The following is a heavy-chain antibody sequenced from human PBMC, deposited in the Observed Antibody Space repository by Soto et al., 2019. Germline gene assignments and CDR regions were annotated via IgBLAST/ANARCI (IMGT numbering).Heavy chain of an antibody. CDR1: GGSISSYY. J-gene: IGHJ4*02. V-gene: IGHV4-59*08. CDR2: IYYSGST. D-gene: IGHD4-17*01. Sequence: PSETLSLTCTVSGGSISSYYWSWIRQPPGKGLEWIGYIYYSGSTNYNPSLKSRVTISVDTSKNQFSLKLSSVTAADTAVYYCARHLHGALDYLGQGTLVTVSS. CDR3: ARHLHGALDY.